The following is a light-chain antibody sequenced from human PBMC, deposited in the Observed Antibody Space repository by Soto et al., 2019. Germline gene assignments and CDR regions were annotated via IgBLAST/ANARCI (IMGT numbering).Light chain of an antibody. CDR2: AAS. Sequence: DIQMTQSPSSLSASVGDRVTITCRASQGISSSLAWYQQKPGNAPKLLIYAASTLQSGVPSRFSGSGSGTDFTLIISSLQPEDFATYYCEKYDSVPWTFGPGTKVEIK. J-gene: IGKJ3*01. V-gene: IGKV1-27*01. CDR3: EKYDSVPWT. CDR1: QGISSS.